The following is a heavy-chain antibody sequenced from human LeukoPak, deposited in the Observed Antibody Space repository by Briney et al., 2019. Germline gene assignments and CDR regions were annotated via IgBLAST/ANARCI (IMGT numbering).Heavy chain of an antibody. CDR1: GFTFSSYA. V-gene: IGHV3-23*01. CDR2: ISGSGGST. J-gene: IGHJ4*02. Sequence: PGGSLRLSCAASGFTFSSYAMSWVRQAPGKGLEWVSSISGSGGSTYYADSVKGRFTISRDNSKNTLYLQMNSLRAEDTAVYYCASQARATQSSTTDYWGQGTLVTVSS. D-gene: IGHD1/OR15-1a*01. CDR3: ASQARATQSSTTDY.